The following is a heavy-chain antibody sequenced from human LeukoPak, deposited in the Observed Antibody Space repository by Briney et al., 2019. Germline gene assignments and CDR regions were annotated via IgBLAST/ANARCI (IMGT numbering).Heavy chain of an antibody. D-gene: IGHD6-19*01. CDR2: IYPGDSDT. J-gene: IGHJ5*02. CDR1: GYSFTSYS. CDR3: ARQQWLGYNWFDP. V-gene: IGHV5-51*01. Sequence: GESLKIPCKGSGYSFTSYSIGWVRQMPGKGLEWMGIIYPGDSDTRYSPSFQGQVTISADKSISTAYLQWSSLKASDTAMYYCARQQWLGYNWFDPWGQGTLVTVSS.